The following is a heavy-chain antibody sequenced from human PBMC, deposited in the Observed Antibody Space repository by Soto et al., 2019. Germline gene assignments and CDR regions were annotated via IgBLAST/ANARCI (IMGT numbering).Heavy chain of an antibody. V-gene: IGHV1-3*01. CDR3: AIPYSSGWYYPFDY. Sequence: ASVKVSCKASGYTFTSYAMHWVRQAPGQRPEWMGWINAGNGNTKYSQKFQGRVTITRDTSASTAYMELSSLRSEDTAVYYCAIPYSSGWYYPFDYWGQGTLVTVSS. CDR1: GYTFTSYA. D-gene: IGHD6-19*01. J-gene: IGHJ4*02. CDR2: INAGNGNT.